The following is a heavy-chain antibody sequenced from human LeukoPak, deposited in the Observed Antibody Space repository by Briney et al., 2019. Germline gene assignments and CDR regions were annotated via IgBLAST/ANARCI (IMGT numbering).Heavy chain of an antibody. J-gene: IGHJ5*02. CDR3: ARVRGAGDMWIDP. V-gene: IGHV4-30-2*01. D-gene: IGHD2-21*01. Sequence: PPETLSLTCAVSGGSISRGFSSWNWIRQPPGKGLEWIGYIYHSGRPSYYPSLKSRVSMSVDKSKNHYSLILTSVTAADTAVYYCARVRGAGDMWIDPWGQGTLVTVS. CDR2: IYHSGRP. CDR1: GGSISRGFSS.